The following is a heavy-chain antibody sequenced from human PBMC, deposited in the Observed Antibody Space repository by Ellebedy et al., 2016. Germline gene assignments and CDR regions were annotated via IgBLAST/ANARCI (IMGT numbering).Heavy chain of an antibody. J-gene: IGHJ4*02. CDR3: ARDVPAILIGTWG. V-gene: IGHV3-66*01. CDR1: GLTVRNNY. D-gene: IGHD7-27*01. Sequence: GGSLRLXCAVSGLTVRNNYMRWVRQAPGQGLEWVSLIYSDGVTDYADSVKGRFIISRDDPRNMLYLQMNSLRAEDTAVYYCARDVPAILIGTWGWGQGTLVTVSS. CDR2: IYSDGVT.